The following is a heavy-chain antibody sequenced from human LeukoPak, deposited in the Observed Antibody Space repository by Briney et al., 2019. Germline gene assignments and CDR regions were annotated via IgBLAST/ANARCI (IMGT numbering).Heavy chain of an antibody. CDR2: IIPIFGTA. D-gene: IGHD3-10*01. CDR3: ARDTYYYGSGNRADDY. J-gene: IGHJ4*02. Sequence: ASVKVSCKASGGTFSSYAISWVRQAPGQGLEWMGRIIPIFGTANYAQKFQGRVTITTDESTSTAYMELSSLRSEDTAVYYCARDTYYYGSGNRADDYSGQGTLVTVSS. V-gene: IGHV1-69*05. CDR1: GGTFSSYA.